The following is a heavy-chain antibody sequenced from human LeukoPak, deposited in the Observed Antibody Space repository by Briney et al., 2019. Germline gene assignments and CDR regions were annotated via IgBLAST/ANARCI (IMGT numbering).Heavy chain of an antibody. CDR2: ISAYNGNT. CDR3: ARSFGARYCSSTSCPAWHYGMDV. J-gene: IGHJ6*04. Sequence: GASVKVSCKASGYTFTSYGISWVRQAPGQGLEWMGWISAYNGNTNYAQKLQGRVTMTTDTSTSTAYMELRSLRSDDTAVYYCARSFGARYCSSTSCPAWHYGMDVWGKGTTVTVSS. CDR1: GYTFTSYG. D-gene: IGHD2-2*01. V-gene: IGHV1-18*04.